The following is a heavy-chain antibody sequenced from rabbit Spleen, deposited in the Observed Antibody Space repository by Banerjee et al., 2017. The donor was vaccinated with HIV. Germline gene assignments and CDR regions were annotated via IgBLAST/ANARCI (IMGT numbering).Heavy chain of an antibody. CDR1: GFDFSSSYD. CDR3: ARDPYGIDSYSGDWAL. J-gene: IGHJ4*01. Sequence: QEQLEESGGDLVKPGASLTLTCKASGFDFSSSYDMCWVRQAPGKGLEWIACIYTSSGSTWYASWAKGRFTISKTSSTTVTLQMTSLTVADTATYFCARDPYGIDSYSGDWALWGPGTLVTVS. D-gene: IGHD1-1*01. V-gene: IGHV1S45*01. CDR2: IYTSSGST.